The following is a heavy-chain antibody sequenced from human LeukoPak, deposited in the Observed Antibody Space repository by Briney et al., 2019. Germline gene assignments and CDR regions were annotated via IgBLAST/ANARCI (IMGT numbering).Heavy chain of an antibody. D-gene: IGHD2-2*01. Sequence: GSLRLSCVASGFTVSSHYMSWVRQAPGKGLEWVSLLYTGGRTYYADSVEGRFTISRDDSKNTVYLHMNSLRAEDTAVYYCARDYCSSTSCFPSGTNYFDSWGQGTPVTVSS. CDR2: LYTGGRT. CDR1: GFTVSSHY. V-gene: IGHV3-53*01. CDR3: ARDYCSSTSCFPSGTNYFDS. J-gene: IGHJ4*02.